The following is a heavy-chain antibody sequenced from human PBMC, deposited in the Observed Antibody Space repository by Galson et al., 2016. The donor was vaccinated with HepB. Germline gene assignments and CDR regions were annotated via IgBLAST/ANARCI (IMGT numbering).Heavy chain of an antibody. CDR1: GDSVSSNSAA. V-gene: IGHV6-1*01. Sequence: CAISGDSVSSNSAAWTWIRQSPSRGLEWLGRTYYRSKWYNDYAVSVKSRITLNPDKSKNQFSLQLNSVTPEDTAVYYCVRESGQGEMATRYYFDYWGQGTLVTVCS. D-gene: IGHD5-24*01. CDR3: VRESGQGEMATRYYFDY. CDR2: TYYRSKWYN. J-gene: IGHJ4*02.